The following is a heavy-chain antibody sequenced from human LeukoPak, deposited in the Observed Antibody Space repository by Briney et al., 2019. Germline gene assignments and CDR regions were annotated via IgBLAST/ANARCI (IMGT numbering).Heavy chain of an antibody. CDR3: ARHVWLGPFDI. V-gene: IGHV4-59*08. J-gene: IGHJ3*02. Sequence: PSETLSLTCTLSSRSITRYYSSCIRQPPNKVLEWIGYIYSSGTTYYHPSLKSRVTISLDTSKTQFSLKLSSVTAADTAIYYCARHVWLGPFDIWGQGTMVTVSS. D-gene: IGHD3-16*01. CDR2: IYSSGTT. CDR1: SRSITRYY.